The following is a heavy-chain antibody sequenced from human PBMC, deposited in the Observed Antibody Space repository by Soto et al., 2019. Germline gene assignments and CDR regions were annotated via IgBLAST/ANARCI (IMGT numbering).Heavy chain of an antibody. D-gene: IGHD3-22*01. V-gene: IGHV5-10-1*01. CDR1: GCGCAGYW. CDR2: IDPSDSQT. Sequence: PGESLKISCRGSGCGCAGYWITGVPQQPGKGLEWMGRIDPSDSQTYYSPSFRGHVTISATKSITTVFLQWSSLRASDTAMYYCARQIYDSDTGPNCQYYFDSWGQGTPVTVSS. CDR3: ARQIYDSDTGPNCQYYFDS. J-gene: IGHJ4*02.